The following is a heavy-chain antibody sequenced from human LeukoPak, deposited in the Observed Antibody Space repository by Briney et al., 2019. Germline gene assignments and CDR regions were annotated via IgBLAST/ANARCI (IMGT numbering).Heavy chain of an antibody. CDR2: ISYDGSNR. V-gene: IGHV3-30-3*01. CDR3: AKDRKVSDI. J-gene: IGHJ3*02. CDR1: GFSFSNYA. Sequence: PGRSLRLSCAASGFSFSNYAMPWVHQAPGKGLEWVAVISYDGSNRYYADSVKGRFTISRDNSKNTLYLQMNSLRVEDTALYYYAKDRKVSDIWGQGTMVTVSS.